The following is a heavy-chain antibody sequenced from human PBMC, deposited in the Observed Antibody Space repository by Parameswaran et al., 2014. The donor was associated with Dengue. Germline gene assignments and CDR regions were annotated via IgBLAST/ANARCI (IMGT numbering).Heavy chain of an antibody. V-gene: IGHV1-2*04. J-gene: IGHJ5*02. CDR2: INPNSGGT. Sequence: WVRQAPGQGLEWMGWINPNSGGTNYAQKFQGWVTMTRDTSISTAYMELSRLRSDDTAVYYCARLRKPPNNWFDPWGQGTLVTVSS. CDR3: ARLRKPPNNWFDP.